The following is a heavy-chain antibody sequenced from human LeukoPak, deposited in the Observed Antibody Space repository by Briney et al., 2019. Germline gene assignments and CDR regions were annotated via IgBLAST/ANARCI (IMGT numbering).Heavy chain of an antibody. Sequence: ASVKVSCKASGGTFSSYAISWVRQAPGQGLEWMGGIIPIFGTANYAQKFQGRVTITADKSTSTAYMELSSLRSEDTAVYYCASRWYRGCTNGVCPEVFDPWGQGTLVTVSS. J-gene: IGHJ5*02. D-gene: IGHD2-8*01. CDR1: GGTFSSYA. V-gene: IGHV1-69*06. CDR2: IIPIFGTA. CDR3: ASRWYRGCTNGVCPEVFDP.